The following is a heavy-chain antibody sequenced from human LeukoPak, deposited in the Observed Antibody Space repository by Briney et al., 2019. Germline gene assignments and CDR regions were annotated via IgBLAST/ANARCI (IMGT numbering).Heavy chain of an antibody. J-gene: IGHJ6*02. V-gene: IGHV3-7*03. Sequence: GGSLRLSCAASGCSFSSYWMNWVRRAPGKGLEWLANIKEDGSKKYYVDSVKGRFTISRDNAKNSLYLQMDSLRAEDTAVYYCARDPGRQYSSVADVWGQGTTVTVSS. D-gene: IGHD6-19*01. CDR2: IKEDGSKK. CDR3: ARDPGRQYSSVADV. CDR1: GCSFSSYW.